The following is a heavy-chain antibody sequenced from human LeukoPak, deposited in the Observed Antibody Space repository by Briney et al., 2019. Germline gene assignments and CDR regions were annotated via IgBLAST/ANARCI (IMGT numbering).Heavy chain of an antibody. J-gene: IGHJ4*02. CDR3: VKNRTAHDY. Sequence: GGSLRLSCSASGFTLSRDTVHWVRQAPGKGLEYVSSITDNGGRTWYADSVKGRFTISRDNSKNTVYLQMSSLRAEDTAVYYCVKNRTAHDYWGQGTLVTVSS. CDR2: ITDNGGRT. V-gene: IGHV3-64D*06. D-gene: IGHD5-18*01. CDR1: GFTLSRDT.